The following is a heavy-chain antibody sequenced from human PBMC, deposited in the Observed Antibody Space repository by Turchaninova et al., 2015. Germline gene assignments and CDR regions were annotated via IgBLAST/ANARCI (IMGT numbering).Heavy chain of an antibody. J-gene: IGHJ4*02. CDR1: GFTFIRNS. D-gene: IGHD1-26*01. V-gene: IGHV3-21*01. CDR3: ARFSRGSPTY. CDR2: ISSSSSYI. Sequence: EVQLVESGGGLVKPGGSLILSCAAFGFTFIRNSRNWGRQAPGKGLEWASSISSSSSYIYYADSVKGRFTISRDNAKNSLYLQMNSLRAEDTAVYYCARFSRGSPTYWGQGTLVTVSS.